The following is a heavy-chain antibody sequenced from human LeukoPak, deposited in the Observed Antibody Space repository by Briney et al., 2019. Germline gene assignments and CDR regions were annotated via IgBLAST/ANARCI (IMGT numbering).Heavy chain of an antibody. CDR1: GFTVSSNY. V-gene: IGHV3-66*01. CDR3: ASSGGDYLLSDD. CDR2: IYSGGNT. D-gene: IGHD2-21*02. J-gene: IGHJ4*02. Sequence: PGGSLRLSCAASGFTVSSNYMSWVRQAPGRGLEWVSVIYSGGNTYYADSVKGRFTISRDNSKNTLYLQMNSLRAEDTAVYYCASSGGDYLLSDDWGQGTLVTVSS.